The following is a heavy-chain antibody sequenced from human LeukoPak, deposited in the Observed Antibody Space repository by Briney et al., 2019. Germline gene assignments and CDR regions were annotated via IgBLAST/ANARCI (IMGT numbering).Heavy chain of an antibody. V-gene: IGHV3-30*02. CDR2: IRSDGSEK. D-gene: IGHD3-22*01. Sequence: GGSLRLSCAVSGFIFSKYGMHWVRQAPGKGLEWVAFIRSDGSEKNYAGSVKGRFTISRDNSKNTLYVQMNNLRADDTAVYYCAKHDSSSVYWGQGTLGTVSS. J-gene: IGHJ4*02. CDR1: GFIFSKYG. CDR3: AKHDSSSVY.